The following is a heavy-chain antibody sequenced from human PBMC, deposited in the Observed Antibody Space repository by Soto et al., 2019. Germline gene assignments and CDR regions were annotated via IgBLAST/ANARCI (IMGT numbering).Heavy chain of an antibody. J-gene: IGHJ4*02. CDR3: ARDHYDSMIGYYSGVDY. D-gene: IGHD3-9*01. CDR2: VSASGLNT. V-gene: IGHV3-23*01. CDR1: GFTFSTYA. Sequence: SCAASGFTFSTYAMAWVRQAPGKGLEWVSGVSASGLNTDYADPVKGRFYISRDNSKNTVSLQMNSLRAEDTAVYYCARDHYDSMIGYYSGVDYWGQGTLVTVSS.